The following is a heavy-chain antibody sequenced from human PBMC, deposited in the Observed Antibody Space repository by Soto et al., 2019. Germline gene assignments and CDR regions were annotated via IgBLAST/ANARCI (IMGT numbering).Heavy chain of an antibody. Sequence: SETLSLTCTVSGGSISSYYWSWIRQPPGKGLEWIGYMYYSGSTNYNPSLKSRVTISVDTSKNQFSLKLSSVTAADTAVYYCAGSFSSSWYFDPWGQEPLFT. J-gene: IGHJ4*02. V-gene: IGHV4-59*08. D-gene: IGHD6-13*01. CDR3: AGSFSSSWYFDP. CDR2: MYYSGST. CDR1: GGSISSYY.